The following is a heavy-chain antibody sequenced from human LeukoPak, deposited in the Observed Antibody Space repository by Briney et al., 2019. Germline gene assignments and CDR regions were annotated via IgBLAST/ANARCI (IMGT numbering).Heavy chain of an antibody. CDR2: ISSSSSYI. CDR3: AREEARGSYYEDVFDI. CDR1: GFTFSSYS. D-gene: IGHD1-26*01. J-gene: IGHJ3*02. Sequence: PGGSLRLSCAASGFTFSSYSMNGVRQAPGKGLEWVSSISSSSSYIYYADSVKGRFTISRDNAKNSLYLQMNSLRAEDTAVYYCAREEARGSYYEDVFDIWGQGTMVTVSS. V-gene: IGHV3-21*01.